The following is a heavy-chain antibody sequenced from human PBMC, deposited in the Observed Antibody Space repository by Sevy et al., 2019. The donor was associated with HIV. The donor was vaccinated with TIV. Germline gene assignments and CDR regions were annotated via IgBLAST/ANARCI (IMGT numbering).Heavy chain of an antibody. J-gene: IGHJ6*02. V-gene: IGHV4-59*01. D-gene: IGHD2-2*01. Sequence: SETLSLTCTVSGGSISSYYWKWIRQPPGKGLEWMGYMDYSGSSSYNPSLKGRVSISLDTSKNQFSLKLTSVTAADTAVYYCARAGGSTDWGIDVWGQGTTVTVSS. CDR2: MDYSGSS. CDR3: ARAGGSTDWGIDV. CDR1: GGSISSYY.